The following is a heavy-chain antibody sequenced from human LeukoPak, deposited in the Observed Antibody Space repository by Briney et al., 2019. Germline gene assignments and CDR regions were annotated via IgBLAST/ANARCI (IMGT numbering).Heavy chain of an antibody. CDR3: ATGSRFLEWLPIY. V-gene: IGHV1-69-2*01. D-gene: IGHD3-3*01. CDR2: VDPEDGET. CDR1: GYTLTDYY. Sequence: ASVKVSCKFSGYTLTDYYMHWVQQAPGKGLEWMGLVDPEDGETIYAEKFQGRVTITADTSTDTAYMELSSLRSEDTAVYYCATGSRFLEWLPIYWGQGTLVTVSS. J-gene: IGHJ4*02.